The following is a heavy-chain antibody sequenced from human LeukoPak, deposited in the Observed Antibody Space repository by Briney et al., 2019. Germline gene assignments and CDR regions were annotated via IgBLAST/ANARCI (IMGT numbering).Heavy chain of an antibody. Sequence: PGGSLRLSCAASGFTFSGSAVHWVRQSSGKGLEWVGHIDKKDNLYATAYAESVKGRFTISRDDSKDTAFLHMDSLKTEDTALYYCTRDRGTYNWFDPWGQGTVVTVSS. CDR2: IDKKDNLYAT. CDR1: GFTFSGSA. D-gene: IGHD2-15*01. CDR3: TRDRGTYNWFDP. V-gene: IGHV3-73*01. J-gene: IGHJ5*02.